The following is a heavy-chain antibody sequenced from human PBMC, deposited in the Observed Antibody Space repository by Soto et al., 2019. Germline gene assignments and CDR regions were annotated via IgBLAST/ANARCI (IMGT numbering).Heavy chain of an antibody. D-gene: IGHD2-2*01. J-gene: IGHJ6*03. V-gene: IGHV1-2*04. Sequence: ASVKVSCKASGYTFTGYYMHWVRQAPGQGLEWMGWINPNSGGTNYAQKFQGWVTMTRDTSISTAYMELSRLRSDDTAVYYCARGYCSSTSCSTYYYYTDVWGKGTTITVSS. CDR3: ARGYCSSTSCSTYYYYTDV. CDR1: GYTFTGYY. CDR2: INPNSGGT.